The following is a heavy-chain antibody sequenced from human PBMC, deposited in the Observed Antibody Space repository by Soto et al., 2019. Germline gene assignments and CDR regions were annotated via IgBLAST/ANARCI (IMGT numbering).Heavy chain of an antibody. V-gene: IGHV1-69*01. Sequence: QVQLVQSGAEVKKPGSSVKVSCKASGGTFSSYAISWVRQAPGQGLEWMGGITPICGTANYAQKFQGRVTITADESTSTAYMELSSLRSEDTAVYYCARGEVGYCSGGSCSDDYWGQGTLVTVSS. D-gene: IGHD2-15*01. CDR2: ITPICGTA. J-gene: IGHJ4*02. CDR3: ARGEVGYCSGGSCSDDY. CDR1: GGTFSSYA.